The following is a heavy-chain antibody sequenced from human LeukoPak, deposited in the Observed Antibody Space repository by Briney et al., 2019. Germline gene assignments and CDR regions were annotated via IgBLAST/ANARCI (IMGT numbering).Heavy chain of an antibody. CDR2: INHSGST. V-gene: IGHV4-34*01. CDR3: ARWYELLSGGFDP. D-gene: IGHD2-2*01. Sequence: SETLSLTCAVYGGSFSGYYWSWIRQPPGKGLEWIGEINHSGSTNYNPSLMSRVTISVDTSKNQFSLKLSSVTAADTAVYYCARWYELLSGGFDPWGQGTLVTVSS. J-gene: IGHJ5*02. CDR1: GGSFSGYY.